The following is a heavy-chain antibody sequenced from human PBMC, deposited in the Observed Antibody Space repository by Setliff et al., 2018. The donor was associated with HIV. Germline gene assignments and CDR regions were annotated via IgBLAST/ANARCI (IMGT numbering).Heavy chain of an antibody. J-gene: IGHJ6*03. CDR2: IYNSGNP. V-gene: IGHV4-31*03. CDR1: GGSLTFGAYY. CDR3: ARSIAGTGFNYYYFMDV. D-gene: IGHD6-13*01. Sequence: PSETLSLTCTVSGGSLTFGAYYWSWIRQHPGKGLEWIGYIYNSGNPYYHPSLESRGTISVDMSKNQFSLNLSSVTAADTAAYYCARSIAGTGFNYYYFMDVWGKGTTVTVSS.